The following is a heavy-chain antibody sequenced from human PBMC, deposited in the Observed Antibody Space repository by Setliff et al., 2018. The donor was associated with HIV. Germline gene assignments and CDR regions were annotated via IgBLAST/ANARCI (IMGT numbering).Heavy chain of an antibody. CDR1: GYSFTNYW. D-gene: IGHD6-19*01. J-gene: IGHJ4*02. Sequence: GESLKISCKGSGYSFTNYWIGWVRQMPGKGLEWMGIIYPGDSKTNYNPSLKNRVTISIDNFKNQFSLNLSSVTAADTAVYYCARHNHISKWLVPGDWGQGTLVTVSS. CDR3: ARHNHISKWLVPGD. V-gene: IGHV5-51*01. CDR2: IYPGDSKT.